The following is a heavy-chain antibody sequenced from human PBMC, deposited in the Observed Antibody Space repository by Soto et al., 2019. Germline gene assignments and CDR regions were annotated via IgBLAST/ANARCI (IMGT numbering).Heavy chain of an antibody. CDR3: AASFLSRYPEDWFHP. V-gene: IGHV1-58*02. Sequence: QLVQSGAEVKKPGTSVKVSCKASGYTFTSSAMKWVRQARGQRLEWIGWIVVGSGNTNYAQKFQERVTITRDMAKSKVYRELSSLRSEDSAAYFCAASFLSRYPEDWFHPWGQGTLVTVSS. CDR1: GYTFTSSA. J-gene: IGHJ5*02. CDR2: IVVGSGNT. D-gene: IGHD1-1*01.